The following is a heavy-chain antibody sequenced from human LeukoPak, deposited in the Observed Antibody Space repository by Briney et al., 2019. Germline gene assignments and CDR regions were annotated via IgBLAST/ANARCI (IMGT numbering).Heavy chain of an antibody. J-gene: IGHJ4*02. CDR3: AKSPPLATTVTPIDY. CDR1: GFTFSSYG. V-gene: IGHV3-30*02. Sequence: GGSLRLSCAASGFTFSSYGMHWVRQAPGKGLEWVAFIRYDGSNKYYADSVKGRFTISRDNSKNTLYLQMNGLRAEDTAVYYCAKSPPLATTVTPIDYWGQGTLVTVSS. D-gene: IGHD4-17*01. CDR2: IRYDGSNK.